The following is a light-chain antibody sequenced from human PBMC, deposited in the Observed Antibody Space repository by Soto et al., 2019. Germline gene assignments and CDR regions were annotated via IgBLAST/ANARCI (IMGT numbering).Light chain of an antibody. CDR2: DVT. CDR1: SVDVGGYNF. Sequence: QSALTQPASVPGSPGQSITISCTGASVDVGGYNFVSWYQQHPGEAPKVMIYDVTNRPSGVSNRFSGSKSGNTASLTISGLQAEDEADYYCVSYTSSATWVFGGGTKLTVL. CDR3: VSYTSSATWV. V-gene: IGLV2-14*01. J-gene: IGLJ3*02.